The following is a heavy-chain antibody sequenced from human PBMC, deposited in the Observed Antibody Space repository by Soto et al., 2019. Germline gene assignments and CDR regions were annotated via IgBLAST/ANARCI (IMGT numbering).Heavy chain of an antibody. J-gene: IGHJ3*02. CDR2: IIPILGIA. CDR3: ARSGGLTPRHAFDI. D-gene: IGHD1-26*01. CDR1: GGSFSSYT. Sequence: ASVKVSCKASGGSFSSYTISWVRQAPGQGLEWMGRIIPILGIANYAQKFQGRVTITADKSTSTAYMELSSLRSEDTPVYYCARSGGLTPRHAFDIWGQGTMVTVSS. V-gene: IGHV1-69*02.